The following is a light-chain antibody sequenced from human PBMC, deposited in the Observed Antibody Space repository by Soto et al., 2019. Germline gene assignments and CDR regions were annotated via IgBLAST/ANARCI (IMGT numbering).Light chain of an antibody. V-gene: IGKV3-20*01. CDR2: GAS. Sequence: EIVLTQSPGTLSLSPGERATVSCRASHSVSSSYLAWYQHKPGQAPRLLIYGASSRATGIPDRFSGSGSGTAFTLTISSLEREGFATYTGQHCDGYAWTVGQGTKVEIK. J-gene: IGKJ1*01. CDR1: HSVSSSY. CDR3: QHCDGYAWT.